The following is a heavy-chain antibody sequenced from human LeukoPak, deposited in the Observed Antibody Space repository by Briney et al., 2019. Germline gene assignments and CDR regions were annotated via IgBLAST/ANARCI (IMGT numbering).Heavy chain of an antibody. V-gene: IGHV3-9*01. D-gene: IGHD5-18*01. CDR2: ISWNSGSI. Sequence: GGSLRLSCAASGFTFDDYAMHWVRQAPGKGLEWVSGISWNSGSIGYADSVKGRFTISRDNAKNSLYLQMNSLRAEDTALYYCAKDSGLWSTKYYFDYWGQGTQVSLSS. CDR1: GFTFDDYA. J-gene: IGHJ4*02. CDR3: AKDSGLWSTKYYFDY.